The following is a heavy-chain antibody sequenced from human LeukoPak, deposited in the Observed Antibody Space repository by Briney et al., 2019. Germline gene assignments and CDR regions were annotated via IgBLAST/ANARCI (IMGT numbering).Heavy chain of an antibody. D-gene: IGHD2-15*01. V-gene: IGHV3-7*01. CDR2: INPDGSGK. CDR3: ASGAEGWNY. CDR1: GFSLSNYW. Sequence: PGGSLRLSCAASGFSLSNYWMTWVRQSPGKGLEWVAIINPDGSGKYSVDSVKGRFTISRDNAKNSLYLQMSSLRAEDTAVYYCASGAEGWNYWGQGTLVTVSS. J-gene: IGHJ4*02.